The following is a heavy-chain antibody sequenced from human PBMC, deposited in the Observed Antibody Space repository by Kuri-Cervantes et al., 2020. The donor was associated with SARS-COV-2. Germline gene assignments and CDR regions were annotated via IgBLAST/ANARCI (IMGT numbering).Heavy chain of an antibody. CDR2: ISSSSSTI. J-gene: IGHJ6*02. V-gene: IGHV3-48*01. CDR3: STEAHTLTGYYYYYGMDV. Sequence: GESLKISCAASGFTFSSYSMNWVRQAPGKGLEWVSYISSSSSTISYADSVKGRFTISRYNAKNSLYMQMNSLRAEDTSVYYCSTEAHTLTGYYYYYGMDVWGQGTTVTVSS. CDR1: GFTFSSYS. D-gene: IGHD3-9*01.